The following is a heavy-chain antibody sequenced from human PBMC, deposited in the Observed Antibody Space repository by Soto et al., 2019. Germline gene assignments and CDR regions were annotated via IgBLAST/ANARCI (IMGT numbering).Heavy chain of an antibody. CDR3: ARLQIYDSRAAPTPIFHP. D-gene: IGHD3-22*01. Sequence: QLQESGPGLVKPSETLSLTCTVSGGSFTSTNYFWGWIRQPPGKGLEWIGYMYYNGNTFYSPSLKSRVTMSVDTSQRQFSLDLSSVTAADTAMYYWARLQIYDSRAAPTPIFHPWGLGAMVTVSS. J-gene: IGHJ1*01. CDR1: GGSFTSTNYF. CDR2: MYYNGNT. V-gene: IGHV4-39*01.